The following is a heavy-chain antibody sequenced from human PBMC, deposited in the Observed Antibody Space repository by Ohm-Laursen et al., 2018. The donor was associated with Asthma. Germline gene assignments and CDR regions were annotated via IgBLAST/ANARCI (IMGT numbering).Heavy chain of an antibody. CDR2: IYYSGST. V-gene: IGHV4-59*07. D-gene: IGHD3-10*01. CDR1: GGSISSYY. CDR3: ARGSGYYGMDV. Sequence: PSDTLSLTCTVSGGSISSYYWSWIRQPPGKGLEWIGYIYYSGSTNYNPSLKSRVTISVDTSKNQFSLKLSSVTAADTAVYYCARGSGYYGMDVWGQGTTVTVSS. J-gene: IGHJ6*02.